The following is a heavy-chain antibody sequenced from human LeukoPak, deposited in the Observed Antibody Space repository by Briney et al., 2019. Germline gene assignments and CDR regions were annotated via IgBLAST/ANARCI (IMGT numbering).Heavy chain of an antibody. Sequence: PGGSLRLSCAASGFTVSSNYMSWVRQAPGKGLEWVSVIYSGGSTYYADSVKGRFTISRDNSKNTLYLQMNSLRAEDTAVYYCARESPPYNYGDYGSFDYWGQGTLVTVSS. CDR1: GFTVSSNY. CDR3: ARESPPYNYGDYGSFDY. D-gene: IGHD4-17*01. J-gene: IGHJ4*02. CDR2: IYSGGST. V-gene: IGHV3-53*01.